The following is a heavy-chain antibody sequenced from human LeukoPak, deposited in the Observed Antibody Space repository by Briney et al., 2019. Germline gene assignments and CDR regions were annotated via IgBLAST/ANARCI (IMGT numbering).Heavy chain of an antibody. J-gene: IGHJ4*02. V-gene: IGHV4-34*01. Sequence: PSETLSLTCAVYGGSFSGYYWSWIRQPPGKGLEWIGEINHSGSTNYNPSLKSRVTISVDTSKNQFSLKLSSVTAADTAVYYCARASSYSSGYYFDYWGQGTLVTVSS. CDR1: GGSFSGYY. D-gene: IGHD3-22*01. CDR3: ARASSYSSGYYFDY. CDR2: INHSGST.